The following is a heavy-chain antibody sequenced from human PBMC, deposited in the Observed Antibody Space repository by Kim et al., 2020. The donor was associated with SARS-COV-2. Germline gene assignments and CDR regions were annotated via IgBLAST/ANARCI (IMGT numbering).Heavy chain of an antibody. Sequence: ASVKVSCKASDFTFTSYGISLVLQSPGQGLEWMGWISAYNGYRNYADRFQGRLTLTTDTSESTAYIELKWLRPDDTAVYFCVRDYYDSGRYRAADALEFW. J-gene: IGHJ3*01. D-gene: IGHD3-10*01. CDR1: DFTFTSYG. CDR2: ISAYNGYR. CDR3: VRDYYDSGRYRAADALEF. V-gene: IGHV1-18*01.